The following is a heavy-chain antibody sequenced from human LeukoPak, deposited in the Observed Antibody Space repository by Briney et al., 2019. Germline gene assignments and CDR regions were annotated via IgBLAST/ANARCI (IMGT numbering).Heavy chain of an antibody. V-gene: IGHV5-51*01. D-gene: IGHD6-6*01. CDR3: ARPGSLYSSSSGTDV. CDR2: IYPGDSDT. CDR1: GYSFTTYW. Sequence: PGGSLRLSCNGSGYSFTTYWIGWVRQMPGKGLEWMGIIYPGDSDTRYSPSFQGQVTISADKSISTAYLQWSSLKASDTAMYYCARPGSLYSSSSGTDVWGQGTTVTVSS. J-gene: IGHJ6*02.